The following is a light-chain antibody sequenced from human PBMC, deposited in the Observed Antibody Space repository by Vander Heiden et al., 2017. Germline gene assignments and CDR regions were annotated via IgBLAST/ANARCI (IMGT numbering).Light chain of an antibody. CDR3: SSYTTSSTWV. CDR1: SSDVGYYNY. V-gene: IGLV2-14*03. J-gene: IGLJ3*02. Sequence: SALTQPATVSGSPGRSITISCTGTSSDVGYYNYVSWYQQHPGKAPKLIICDVNNRPSGISDRFSGSKSGNTASLIISGLQAEDEANYYCSSYTTSSTWVFGGGTQVTVL. CDR2: DVN.